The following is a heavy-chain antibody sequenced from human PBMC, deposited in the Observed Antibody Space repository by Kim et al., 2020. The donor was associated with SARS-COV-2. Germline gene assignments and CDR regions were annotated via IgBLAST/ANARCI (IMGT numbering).Heavy chain of an antibody. Sequence: GESLKISCKGSGYSFTSYWIGWVRQMPGKGLEWMGIIYPGDSDTRYSPSFQGQVTISADKSISTAYLQWSSLKASDTAMYYCARESSSSWTRMGGLDYWGQGTLVTVSS. D-gene: IGHD6-13*01. CDR1: GYSFTSYW. J-gene: IGHJ4*02. V-gene: IGHV5-51*01. CDR2: IYPGDSDT. CDR3: ARESSSSWTRMGGLDY.